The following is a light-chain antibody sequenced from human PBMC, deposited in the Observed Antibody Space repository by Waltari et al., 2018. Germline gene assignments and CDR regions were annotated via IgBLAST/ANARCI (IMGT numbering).Light chain of an antibody. CDR1: SSDVGRYDY. J-gene: IGLJ1*01. V-gene: IGLV2-8*01. CDR2: EVT. CDR3: CSYAGSQTYV. Sequence: QSALTQPPSASGSPGQAVTISSTGTSSDVGRYDYVSWYQQHPGKAPKVMIYEVTKRPSGVPERFSASKSGNTASLTVSGLQAEDEADYYCCSYAGSQTYVFGTGTKVTVL.